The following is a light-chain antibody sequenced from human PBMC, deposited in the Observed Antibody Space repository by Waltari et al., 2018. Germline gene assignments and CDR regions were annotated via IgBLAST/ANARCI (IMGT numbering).Light chain of an antibody. CDR1: SRDVGGYNY. CDR2: DVS. Sequence: QSALTQPASVSGSPGQSITISCTGTSRDVGGYNYVSWYQQHPGKAPKLMIYDVSNRPSWVSNRFSGSKSGNTASLTISGLQAEDEADYYCSSYTSSSTLWVFGGGTKLTVL. J-gene: IGLJ3*02. CDR3: SSYTSSSTLWV. V-gene: IGLV2-14*03.